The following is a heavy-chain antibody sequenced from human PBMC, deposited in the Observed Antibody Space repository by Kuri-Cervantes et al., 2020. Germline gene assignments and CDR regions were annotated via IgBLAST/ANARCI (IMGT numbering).Heavy chain of an antibody. J-gene: IGHJ1*01. CDR1: GGTFSSYA. V-gene: IGHV1-69*13. D-gene: IGHD4-17*01. Sequence: SLKVSCKASGGTFSSYAISWVRQAPGQGLEWIGGIIPIFGTANYAQKFQGRVTITADESTSTAYMELGSLRSEDTAVYYCARDSPYYGDGIGWGQGTLVTVSS. CDR3: ARDSPYYGDGIG. CDR2: IIPIFGTA.